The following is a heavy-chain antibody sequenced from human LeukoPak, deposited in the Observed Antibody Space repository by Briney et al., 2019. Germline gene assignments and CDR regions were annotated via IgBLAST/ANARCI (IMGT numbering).Heavy chain of an antibody. D-gene: IGHD3-16*01. CDR2: ISGSGGST. Sequence: GGSLRLSCAASGFTFSSYAMSWVRQAPGKGLEWVSAISGSGGSTYYADSVKGRFTISRDNSKNTLYLQMNSLRAEDTAVYYCARSDGAYPYCYFDYWGQGTLVTVSS. CDR1: GFTFSSYA. CDR3: ARSDGAYPYCYFDY. J-gene: IGHJ4*02. V-gene: IGHV3-23*01.